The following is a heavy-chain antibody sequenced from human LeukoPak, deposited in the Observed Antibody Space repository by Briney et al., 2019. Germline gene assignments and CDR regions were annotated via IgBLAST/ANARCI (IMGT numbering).Heavy chain of an antibody. V-gene: IGHV4-39*02. D-gene: IGHD3-22*01. CDR1: GDSISGSSYY. CDR2: IYNSVIT. Sequence: PSETLSLTCTVSGDSISGSSYYWGWLRQPPGKGLEWIGNIYNSVITYYNPSLKSRVTIAVDTSKNQFSLRVTSVTAADTDVYYCARGGGEDFYDSSGSFNAAFDIWGQGTMVTVSS. CDR3: ARGGGEDFYDSSGSFNAAFDI. J-gene: IGHJ3*02.